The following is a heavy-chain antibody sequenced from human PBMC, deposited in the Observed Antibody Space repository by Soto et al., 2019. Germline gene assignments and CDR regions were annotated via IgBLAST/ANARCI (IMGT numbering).Heavy chain of an antibody. CDR3: ASGSDRGRIDY. D-gene: IGHD1-26*01. CDR2: ISYDGSNK. J-gene: IGHJ4*02. CDR1: GFTFSSYA. V-gene: IGHV3-30-3*01. Sequence: QVQLVESGGGVVQPGRSLRLSCAASGFTFSSYAMHWVRQAPGKGLEWVAVISYDGSNKYYADSVKGRFTISRDNSKNTPYLQMNSLRAEDTAVYYCASGSDRGRIDYWGQGTLVTVSS.